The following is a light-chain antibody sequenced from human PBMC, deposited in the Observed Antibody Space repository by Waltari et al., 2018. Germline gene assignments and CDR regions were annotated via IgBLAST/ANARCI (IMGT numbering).Light chain of an antibody. Sequence: DIQMTQSPSTLSASVGDRITIPCRASQSISGWLAWYQQKPGKAPKLLIYKTSSLQSGVPSRFSGSGSGTEFTLTISSLQPDDFATYYCQQYETYAPWAFGQGTRVEVK. CDR1: QSISGW. CDR3: QQYETYAPWA. J-gene: IGKJ1*01. CDR2: KTS. V-gene: IGKV1-5*03.